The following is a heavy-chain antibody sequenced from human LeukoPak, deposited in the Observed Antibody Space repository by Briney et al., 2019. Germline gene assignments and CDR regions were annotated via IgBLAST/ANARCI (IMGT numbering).Heavy chain of an antibody. J-gene: IGHJ6*02. CDR3: ARGRALAVGMDV. Sequence: NPGGSLRLSCAASGFTFSSYSMNWVRQAPGKGLEWVSSISSSSSYIYYADSVKGRFTISRDNAKNSLYLQMNSLRAEDTAVYYCARGRALAVGMDVWGQGTTVTASS. CDR1: GFTFSSYS. CDR2: ISSSSSYI. V-gene: IGHV3-21*01. D-gene: IGHD6-19*01.